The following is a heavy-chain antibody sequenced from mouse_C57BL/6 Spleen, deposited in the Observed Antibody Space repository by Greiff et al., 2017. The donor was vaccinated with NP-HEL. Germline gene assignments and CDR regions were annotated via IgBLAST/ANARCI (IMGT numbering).Heavy chain of an antibody. Sequence: VQLKESVAELVRPGASVKLSCTASGFNIKNTYMHWVKQRPEQGLEWIGRIDPANGNTKYAPKFQGKATITADTSSNTAYLQLSSLTSEDTAIYYCARGDYYGSSSYWYFDVWGTGTTVTVSS. CDR3: ARGDYYGSSSYWYFDV. D-gene: IGHD1-1*01. J-gene: IGHJ1*03. CDR2: IDPANGNT. V-gene: IGHV14-3*01. CDR1: GFNIKNTY.